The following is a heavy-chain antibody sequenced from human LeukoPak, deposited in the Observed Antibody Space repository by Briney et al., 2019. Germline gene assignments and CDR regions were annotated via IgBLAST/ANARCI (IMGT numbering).Heavy chain of an antibody. D-gene: IGHD1-26*01. J-gene: IGHJ6*03. CDR3: ARDMGGYYYYYYYMDV. CDR2: ISSSSNI. Sequence: GGSLRLSCAASGFTFSSYSMNWVRQAPGKGLEWVSYISSSSNIYYADSVKSRFTISRDNAKNSLYLQMNSLRAEDTAVYYCARDMGGYYYYYYYMDVWGKGTTVTVSS. CDR1: GFTFSSYS. V-gene: IGHV3-48*01.